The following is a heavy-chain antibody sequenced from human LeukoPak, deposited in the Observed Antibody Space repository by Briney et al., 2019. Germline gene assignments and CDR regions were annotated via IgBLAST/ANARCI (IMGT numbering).Heavy chain of an antibody. J-gene: IGHJ4*02. CDR3: ARGGGSSWYDY. CDR2: MNPNSGNT. V-gene: IGHV1-8*01. D-gene: IGHD6-13*01. CDR1: GYTFTSYD. Sequence: GASVKVSCKSSGYTFTSYDINWVRQAPGQGLEWMGWMNPNSGNTGYAQKFQGRVSMTRDTSTSTAYMELSSLTSEDTAVYYCARGGGSSWYDYWGQGTLVTVSS.